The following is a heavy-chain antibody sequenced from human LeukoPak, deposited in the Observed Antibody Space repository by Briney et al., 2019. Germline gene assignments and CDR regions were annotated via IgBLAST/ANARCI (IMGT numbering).Heavy chain of an antibody. CDR1: GFTFGSYA. CDR2: ITDSGSNT. CDR3: AKASGSSGSYPLEY. V-gene: IGHV3-23*01. J-gene: IGHJ4*02. Sequence: GGSLRLSCAASGFTFGSYAMSWVRQAPGKGLERVSGITDSGSNTYYADSVKGRFTISRDNSKNTLYLQMNSLRAEDTAVYYCAKASGSSGSYPLEYWGQGTLVTVSS. D-gene: IGHD3-22*01.